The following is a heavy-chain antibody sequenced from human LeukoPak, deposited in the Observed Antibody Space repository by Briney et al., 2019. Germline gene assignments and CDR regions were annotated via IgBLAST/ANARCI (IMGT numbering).Heavy chain of an antibody. CDR2: IYPGDADT. J-gene: IGHJ4*02. CDR1: EYSFTNYW. V-gene: IGHV5-51*01. D-gene: IGHD5-18*01. Sequence: GESLKISCKGSEYSFTNYWIGWVRQTPGKGLEGMGGIYPGDADTTYSPSFQGQVTISADKSISTAYLHWSSLKASDTAMYCCARRGGYNYGYFDYWGQGTQVTVSS. CDR3: ARRGGYNYGYFDY.